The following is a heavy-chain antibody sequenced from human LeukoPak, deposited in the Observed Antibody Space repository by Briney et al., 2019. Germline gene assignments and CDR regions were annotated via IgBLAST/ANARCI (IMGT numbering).Heavy chain of an antibody. CDR1: GFSFSYYY. J-gene: IGHJ4*02. CDR2: IGSSGSPG. D-gene: IGHD3-10*01. Sequence: GGSLRLSCAASGFSFSYYYMSWIRQAPGKGLEWVSYIGSSGSPGYYADSVRGRFTISRDNAKNSLYLQMNSLGAEDTAVYYCARVTYGSGTYGAFDYWGQGTLVTVSS. V-gene: IGHV3-11*01. CDR3: ARVTYGSGTYGAFDY.